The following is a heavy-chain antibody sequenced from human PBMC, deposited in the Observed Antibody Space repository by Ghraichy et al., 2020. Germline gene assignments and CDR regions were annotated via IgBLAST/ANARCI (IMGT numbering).Heavy chain of an antibody. CDR3: ARGNWGLGGYYFDY. CDR2: IYTSGST. V-gene: IGHV4-61*02. Sequence: SETLSLTCTVSGGSISSGSYYWRWIRQPAGKGLEWIGRIYTSGSTNYNPSLKSRVTISVDTSKNQFSLKLSSVTAADTAVYYCARGNWGLGGYYFDYWGQGTLVTVSS. D-gene: IGHD7-27*01. CDR1: GGSISSGSYY. J-gene: IGHJ4*02.